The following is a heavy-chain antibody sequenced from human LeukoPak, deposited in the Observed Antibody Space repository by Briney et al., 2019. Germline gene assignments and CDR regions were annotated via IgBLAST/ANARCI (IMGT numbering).Heavy chain of an antibody. CDR1: GFTFSNYG. Sequence: GGSLRLSCVGSGFTFSNYGMTWVRQARGKGLEWVSALSDSGGRTQYADSVKGRFTISRDNSRSTLYLQMNVLRGEDTALYYCAKVTVAGPGAFWYFNLWGRGTLATVSS. CDR2: LSDSGGRT. V-gene: IGHV3-23*01. D-gene: IGHD6-19*01. J-gene: IGHJ2*01. CDR3: AKVTVAGPGAFWYFNL.